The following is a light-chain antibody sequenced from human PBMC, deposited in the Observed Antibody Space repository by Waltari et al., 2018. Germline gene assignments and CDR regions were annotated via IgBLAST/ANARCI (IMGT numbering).Light chain of an antibody. CDR3: QQNNRWPPIT. CDR2: DAS. Sequence: EIVMTQSPATLSVSPGETATLSCRASQSVSSNVAWYQKKPGQAPRLLIYDASTRATSIPAKFRGSGSGTEFTLTISSLQSEDFAVYYCQQNNRWPPITFGHGTRLEIK. J-gene: IGKJ5*01. V-gene: IGKV3-15*01. CDR1: QSVSSN.